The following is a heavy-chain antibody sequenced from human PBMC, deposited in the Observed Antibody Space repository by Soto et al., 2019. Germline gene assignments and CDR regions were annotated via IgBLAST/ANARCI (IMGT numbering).Heavy chain of an antibody. Sequence: ASVKVSCKASGYTFTSYYMHWVRQAPGQGLEWMGIINPSGGSTSYAQKFQGRVTMTRDTSTSTVYMELSSLRSEDTAVYYCARESGLLEWLSTYYYYYGMDVWGQGTTVTVSS. CDR2: INPSGGST. D-gene: IGHD3-3*01. CDR1: GYTFTSYY. J-gene: IGHJ6*02. CDR3: ARESGLLEWLSTYYYYYGMDV. V-gene: IGHV1-46*01.